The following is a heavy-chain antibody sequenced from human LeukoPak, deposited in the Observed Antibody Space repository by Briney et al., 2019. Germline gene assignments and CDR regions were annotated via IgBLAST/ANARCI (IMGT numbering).Heavy chain of an antibody. J-gene: IGHJ4*02. Sequence: GGSLRLSCAASGFTFSSYWISWVRQAPGKGLEWVANIKQDGSEKYYVDSVKGRFTISRDNAKNSLYLQMNSLRAEDTAVYYCARDGGSGYSYGYESESSDYWGQGTLVTVSS. CDR3: ARDGGSGYSYGYESESSDY. D-gene: IGHD5-18*01. V-gene: IGHV3-7*01. CDR2: IKQDGSEK. CDR1: GFTFSSYW.